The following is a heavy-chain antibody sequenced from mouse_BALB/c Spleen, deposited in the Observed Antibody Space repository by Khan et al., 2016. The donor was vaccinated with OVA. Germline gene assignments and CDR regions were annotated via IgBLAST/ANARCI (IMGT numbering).Heavy chain of an antibody. CDR2: INPSNGYT. D-gene: IGHD2-14*01. V-gene: IGHV1-4*01. CDR3: VRDGAYHRNDGWVAY. CDR1: GYTFTSYT. Sequence: QVRLQQSGAEVARPGASVKMSCKASGYTFTSYTIHWIKKRPGQGLEWIGYINPSNGYTNYNQKFKDKATLTTDKSSTTAYLQLSSLTSDDSAVYNCVRDGAYHRNDGWVAYWGQGTLVTVSA. J-gene: IGHJ3*01.